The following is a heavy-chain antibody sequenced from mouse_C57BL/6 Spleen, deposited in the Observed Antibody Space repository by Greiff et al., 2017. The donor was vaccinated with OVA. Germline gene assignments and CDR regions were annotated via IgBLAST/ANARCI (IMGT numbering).Heavy chain of an antibody. CDR3: ARQDYGSSYWYFDV. J-gene: IGHJ1*03. D-gene: IGHD1-1*01. V-gene: IGHV5-6*01. Sequence: EVKLMESGGDLVKPGGSLKLSCAASGFTFSSYGMSWVRQTPDKRLEWVATISSGGSYTSYPDSVKGRFTISRDNAKNTLYLQMSSLKSEDTAMYYCARQDYGSSYWYFDVWGTGTTVTVSS. CDR1: GFTFSSYG. CDR2: ISSGGSYT.